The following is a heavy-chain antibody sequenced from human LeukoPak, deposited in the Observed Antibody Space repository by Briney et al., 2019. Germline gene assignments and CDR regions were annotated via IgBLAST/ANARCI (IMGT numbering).Heavy chain of an antibody. V-gene: IGHV4-39*07. CDR3: AGDRIAARPSYWYFDL. CDR1: GGSISSSSYY. J-gene: IGHJ2*01. D-gene: IGHD6-6*01. Sequence: SETLSLTCTVSGGSISSSSYYWGWIRQPPGKGLEWIGSIYYSGSTYYNPSLKSRVTISVDTSKNQFSLKLSSVTAADTAVYYCAGDRIAARPSYWYFDLWGRGTLVTVSS. CDR2: IYYSGST.